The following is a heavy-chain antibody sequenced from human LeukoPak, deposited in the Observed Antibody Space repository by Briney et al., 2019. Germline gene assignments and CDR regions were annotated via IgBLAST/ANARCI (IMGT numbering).Heavy chain of an antibody. CDR2: IYYSGST. V-gene: IGHV4-59*01. Sequence: SETLSLTCTVSGGSISSYYWSWIRQPPGKGLEWIGYIYYSGSTNYNPSLKSRVTISVDTSKNLFSLKLSSVTAADTAVYYCARHSGSYSPLDYDAFDIWGQGTMVTVSS. CDR3: ARHSGSYSPLDYDAFDI. J-gene: IGHJ3*02. D-gene: IGHD1-26*01. CDR1: GGSISSYY.